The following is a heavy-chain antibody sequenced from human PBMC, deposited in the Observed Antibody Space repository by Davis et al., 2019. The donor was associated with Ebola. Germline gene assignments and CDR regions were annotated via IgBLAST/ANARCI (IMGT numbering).Heavy chain of an antibody. CDR3: AKDTSNVWFDV. J-gene: IGHJ3*01. CDR2: ISYDGSNK. CDR1: GFTFSSYA. D-gene: IGHD6-19*01. Sequence: GESLKISCAASGFTFSSYAMHWVRQAPGKGLERVAVISYDGSNKYYADSVKGRFTISRDNSKNTLHLQMNSLRVEDTAIYYCAKDTSNVWFDVWGPGTMVTVSS. V-gene: IGHV3-30*04.